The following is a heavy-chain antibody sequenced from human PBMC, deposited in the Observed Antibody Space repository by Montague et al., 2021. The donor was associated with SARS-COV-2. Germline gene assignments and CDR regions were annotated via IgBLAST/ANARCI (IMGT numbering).Heavy chain of an antibody. Sequence: SETLSLTCTVSGGSISSSSYYWGWIRQPPGKGLEWIGSIYYSGSTYYNPSLKSRVTMSVDTSKNQFSLKLISVTAADTAVYFCAREDRWNWFDPWGQEFWSPSPQ. J-gene: IGHJ5*02. V-gene: IGHV4-39*07. D-gene: IGHD5-24*01. CDR1: GGSISSSSYY. CDR3: AREDRWNWFDP. CDR2: IYYSGST.